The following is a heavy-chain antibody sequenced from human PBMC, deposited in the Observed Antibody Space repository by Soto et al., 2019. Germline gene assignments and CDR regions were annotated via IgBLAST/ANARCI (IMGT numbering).Heavy chain of an antibody. Sequence: QVPLVQSGAEVKKPGASVKVSCKASGYTFTSYGISWVRQAPGQGLEWMGWISAYNGNTNYAQKLQGRVTMTTDTTTSTAYMELRSLRSDDTAVYYCATHGSSIAALRRRNYFDYWGQGTLVTVSS. V-gene: IGHV1-18*01. D-gene: IGHD6-6*01. CDR2: ISAYNGNT. CDR1: GYTFTSYG. J-gene: IGHJ4*02. CDR3: ATHGSSIAALRRRNYFDY.